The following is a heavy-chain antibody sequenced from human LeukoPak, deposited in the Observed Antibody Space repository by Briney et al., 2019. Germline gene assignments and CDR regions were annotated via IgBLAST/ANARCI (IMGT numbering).Heavy chain of an antibody. J-gene: IGHJ4*02. CDR3: ARGEWEIGLFFDY. V-gene: IGHV4-61*01. CDR1: GYSISTGYY. D-gene: IGHD1-26*01. Sequence: PSETLSLTCTVPGYSISTGYYWDWIRQPPGKGLEWIGYIFNSGSTNYNPSLKSRVTISVDTSKNQFSLKLSSVTAADTAVYYCARGEWEIGLFFDYWGQGTLVTVSS. CDR2: IFNSGST.